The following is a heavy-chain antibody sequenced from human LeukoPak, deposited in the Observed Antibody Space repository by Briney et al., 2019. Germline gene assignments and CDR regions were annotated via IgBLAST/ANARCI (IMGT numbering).Heavy chain of an antibody. CDR3: ARGVFLFYYYGMGV. Sequence: PSETLSLTCAVYGGSFSGYYWSWIRQPPGKGLEWIGEINHSGSTNYNPSLKSRVTISVDTSKNQFSLKLSSVTAADTAVYYCARGVFLFYYYGMGVWGQGTTVTVSS. D-gene: IGHD2-21*01. CDR1: GGSFSGYY. V-gene: IGHV4-34*01. J-gene: IGHJ6*02. CDR2: INHSGST.